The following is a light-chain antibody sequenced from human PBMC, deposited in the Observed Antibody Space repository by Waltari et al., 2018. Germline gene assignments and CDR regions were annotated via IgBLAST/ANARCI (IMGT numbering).Light chain of an antibody. CDR2: GAS. CDR3: QQYGTSPPLT. V-gene: IGKV3-20*01. CDR1: QSVSSSY. Sequence: IVLTPSPGTLSLSPGDRATLSCSASQSVSSSYLAGYQQKPGQAPRLLIYGASSRAAGIPDRFSGSGSGTDFTLTISRLEPEDFAVYYCQQYGTSPPLTFGGGTKVEIK. J-gene: IGKJ4*01.